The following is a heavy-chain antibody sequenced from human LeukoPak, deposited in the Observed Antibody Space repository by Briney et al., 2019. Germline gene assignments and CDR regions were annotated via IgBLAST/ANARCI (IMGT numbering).Heavy chain of an antibody. V-gene: IGHV5-51*01. CDR3: ARATTSPYYYYMDV. J-gene: IGHJ6*03. CDR2: IYPGDSDT. D-gene: IGHD4-11*01. CDR1: GYSLTSYW. Sequence: GESLKISCKGSGYSLTSYWIGWVRQMPGKGLEWMGIIYPGDSDTKYSPSFQGQVTISADKSISTPYLQWSSLKASDTAMYYCARATTSPYYYYMDVWGKGTTVTVSS.